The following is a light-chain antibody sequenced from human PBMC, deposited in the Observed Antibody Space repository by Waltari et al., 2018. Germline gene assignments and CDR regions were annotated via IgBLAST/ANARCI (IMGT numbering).Light chain of an antibody. CDR1: QSVSRN. V-gene: IGKV3-15*01. CDR3: QQYNTWPQT. Sequence: EIVMTQSPAILSVSPGERATLSCRASQSVSRNLAWYQQKPGQAPRLLIYSTSTRATAFPARFSGSGSGTEFTLTISTLQSEDFAVYYCQQYNTWPQTFGQGTKVEIK. J-gene: IGKJ1*01. CDR2: STS.